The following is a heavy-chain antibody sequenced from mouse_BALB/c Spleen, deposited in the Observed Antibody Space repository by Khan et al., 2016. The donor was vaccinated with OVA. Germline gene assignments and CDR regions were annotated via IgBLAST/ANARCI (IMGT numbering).Heavy chain of an antibody. CDR2: ISSGGDYT. D-gene: IGHD4-1*01. V-gene: IGHV5-6*01. Sequence: EVELVESGGDLVKPGGSLKLSCAASGFTFSSYSMSWVRQTPDKRLEWVASISSGGDYTYYPASVKGRFTISRDNAKNTLYLQMSDLKSEVTAMYYGADHLTGSVAYWGQGTLVTVSA. J-gene: IGHJ3*01. CDR3: ADHLTGSVAY. CDR1: GFTFSSYS.